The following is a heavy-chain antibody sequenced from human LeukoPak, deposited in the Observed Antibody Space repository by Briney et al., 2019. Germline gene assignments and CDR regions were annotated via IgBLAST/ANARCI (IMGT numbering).Heavy chain of an antibody. D-gene: IGHD3-3*01. CDR3: ARSGGVLRFLEWLLEY. V-gene: IGHV3-74*01. CDR1: GFTFSSYW. Sequence: GGSLRLSCAASGFTFSSYWMHWVRQAPGKGLVWVSRINSDGSSTSYADSVKGRFTISRDNAKNTLYLQMNSLRAEYTAVYYCARSGGVLRFLEWLLEYWGQGTLVTVSS. CDR2: INSDGSST. J-gene: IGHJ4*02.